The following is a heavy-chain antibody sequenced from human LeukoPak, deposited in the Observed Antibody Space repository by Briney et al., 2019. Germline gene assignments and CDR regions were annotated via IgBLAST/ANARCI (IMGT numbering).Heavy chain of an antibody. Sequence: SVKVSCKASGGTFSSYAINWVRQAPGQGLEWMGRIILILGIANYAQKFQGRVTITADKSTSTAYMELSSLRSEDTAVYYCARGRWVVPAATSYYYYYYYMDVWGKGTTVTVSS. J-gene: IGHJ6*03. CDR1: GGTFSSYA. D-gene: IGHD2-2*01. CDR2: IILILGIA. CDR3: ARGRWVVPAATSYYYYYYYMDV. V-gene: IGHV1-69*04.